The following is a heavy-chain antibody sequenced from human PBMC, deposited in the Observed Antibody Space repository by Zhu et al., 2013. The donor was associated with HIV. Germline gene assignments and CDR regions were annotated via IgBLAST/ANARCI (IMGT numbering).Heavy chain of an antibody. J-gene: IGHJ3*02. CDR1: VYTFSTFG. V-gene: IGHV1-18*01. Sequence: QVQLVQSGAEVKKPGASVKVSCKSSVYTFSTFGISWVRQAPGQGLEWMGWISAYNGNTNYAQKFQGRVAMTTDISTNTAYMELRSLRSDDTAVYYCASLSGNYFRALDIWGPRGQWSPSLQ. D-gene: IGHD1-26*01. CDR2: ISAYNGNT. CDR3: ASLSGNYFRALDI.